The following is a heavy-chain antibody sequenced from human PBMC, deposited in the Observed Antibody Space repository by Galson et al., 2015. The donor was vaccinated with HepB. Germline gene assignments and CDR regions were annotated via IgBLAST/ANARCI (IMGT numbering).Heavy chain of an antibody. J-gene: IGHJ6*03. Sequence: SVKVSCKASGYTFTSYGISWVRQAPGQGLEWMGWISAYNGNTNYAQKLQGRVTMTTDTSTSTAYMELRSLRSDDTDVYYCARGLYYDFQGRYYYYMDVWGKGTTVTVSS. CDR3: ARGLYYDFQGRYYYYMDV. CDR1: GYTFTSYG. D-gene: IGHD3-3*01. CDR2: ISAYNGNT. V-gene: IGHV1-18*01.